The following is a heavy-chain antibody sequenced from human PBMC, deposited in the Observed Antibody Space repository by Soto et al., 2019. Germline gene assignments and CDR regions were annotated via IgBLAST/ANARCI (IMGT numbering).Heavy chain of an antibody. CDR3: ARGTMVRGVINYFDY. CDR1: GYTFTSYG. D-gene: IGHD3-10*01. J-gene: IGHJ4*02. V-gene: IGHV1-18*04. CDR2: ISAYNGNT. Sequence: VKVSCKASGYTFTSYGISWVRQAPGQGLEWMGWISAYNGNTNYAQKLQGRVTMTTDTSTSTAYMELRSLRSDDTAVYYCARGTMVRGVINYFDYWGQGTLVTVSS.